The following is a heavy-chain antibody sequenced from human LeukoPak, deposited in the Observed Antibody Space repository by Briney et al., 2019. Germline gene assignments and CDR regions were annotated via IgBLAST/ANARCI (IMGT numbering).Heavy chain of an antibody. V-gene: IGHV3-53*01. D-gene: IGHD3-16*01. CDR3: ARGARELWLPFDY. CDR2: IYSGGST. J-gene: IGHJ4*02. CDR1: GFTVSSNY. Sequence: GGSLRLSCAASGFTVSSNYMSWVRQAPGKGLEWVSVIYSGGSTYYADSVKGRFTISRDNSKNTLYLQMNSLRAEDTDVYYCARGARELWLPFDYWGQGTLVTVSS.